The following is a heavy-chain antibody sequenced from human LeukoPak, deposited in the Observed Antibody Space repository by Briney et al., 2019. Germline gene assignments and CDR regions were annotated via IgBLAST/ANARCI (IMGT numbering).Heavy chain of an antibody. D-gene: IGHD3-10*01. Sequence: GGSLRLSCAASGFTFSSYSMNWARQAPGKGLEWVSYISSSSSTIYYADSVKGRFTISRDNAKNSLYLQMNSLRAEDTAVYYCARDTPDYYGSGSYLYWGQGTLVTVSS. J-gene: IGHJ4*02. CDR1: GFTFSSYS. CDR2: ISSSSSTI. V-gene: IGHV3-48*01. CDR3: ARDTPDYYGSGSYLY.